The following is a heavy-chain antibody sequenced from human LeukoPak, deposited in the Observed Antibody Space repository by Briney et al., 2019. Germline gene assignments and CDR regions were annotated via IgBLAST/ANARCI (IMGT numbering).Heavy chain of an antibody. Sequence: ASVKVSCKASGYTFTSYGISWVRQAPGQGLEWMGWISAYNGNTNYAQKLQGRVTMTTDTSTSTAYMELRSLRSDDTAVYYCARGSSTVVTPEREDWFDPWGQGTLVTVSS. V-gene: IGHV1-18*01. J-gene: IGHJ5*02. D-gene: IGHD4-23*01. CDR2: ISAYNGNT. CDR3: ARGSSTVVTPEREDWFDP. CDR1: GYTFTSYG.